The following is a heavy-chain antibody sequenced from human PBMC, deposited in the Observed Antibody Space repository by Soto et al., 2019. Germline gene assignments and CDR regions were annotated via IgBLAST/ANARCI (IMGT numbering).Heavy chain of an antibody. CDR3: ARGGRHSDYYYYYGMDV. Sequence: ASVKVSCKAFGYTFTIYYIHWVRQAPGQGLEWMGVINTSGGSPTYAQKFQDRVTITRDTSTSTVYIELSSLRSEDTAVYYCARGGRHSDYYYYYGMDVWGQGTTVTVSS. CDR2: INTSGGSP. CDR1: GYTFTIYY. V-gene: IGHV1-46*01. J-gene: IGHJ6*02. D-gene: IGHD6-25*01.